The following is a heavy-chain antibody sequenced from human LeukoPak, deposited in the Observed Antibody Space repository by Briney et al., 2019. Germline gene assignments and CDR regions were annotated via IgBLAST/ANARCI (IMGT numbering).Heavy chain of an antibody. CDR3: AKAMYQWLPDY. CDR1: RFTFSSYA. Sequence: GGSLRLSCAASRFTFSSYAMNWVRQAPGKGLDWVSGISGSGGSTYHTDSVKGRFTISRDISKNTVYLQMNTLRAEGTALYYCAKAMYQWLPDYWGQGTLVTVSS. CDR2: ISGSGGST. D-gene: IGHD6-19*01. J-gene: IGHJ4*02. V-gene: IGHV3-23*01.